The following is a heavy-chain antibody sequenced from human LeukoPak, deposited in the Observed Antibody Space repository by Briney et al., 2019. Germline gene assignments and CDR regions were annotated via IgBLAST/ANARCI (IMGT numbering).Heavy chain of an antibody. CDR1: GGSISSGGYY. CDR3: ARDQWIQLWLNSYYYYGMDV. D-gene: IGHD5-18*01. V-gene: IGHV4-30-4*08. Sequence: PSQTLSLTCTVSGGSISSGGYYWSWIRQHPGKGLEWIGYIYYSGSTYYNPSLKSRVTISVDTSKNQFSLKLSSVTAADTAVYYCARDQWIQLWLNSYYYYGMDVWGQGTTVTVSS. J-gene: IGHJ6*02. CDR2: IYYSGST.